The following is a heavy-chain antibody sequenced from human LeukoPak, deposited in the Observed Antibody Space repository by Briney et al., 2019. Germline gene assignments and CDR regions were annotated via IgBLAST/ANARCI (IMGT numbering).Heavy chain of an antibody. D-gene: IGHD2-15*01. Sequence: PGGSLRLSCAASGFTFDDYAMHWVRQAPGKGLEWVSLISGDGGSTYYADSVKGRFTISRDNSKNSLYLQMNSLRTEGTALYYCAKDIFVLGGILDYWGQGTLVTVSS. CDR1: GFTFDDYA. CDR3: AKDIFVLGGILDY. J-gene: IGHJ4*02. CDR2: ISGDGGST. V-gene: IGHV3-43*02.